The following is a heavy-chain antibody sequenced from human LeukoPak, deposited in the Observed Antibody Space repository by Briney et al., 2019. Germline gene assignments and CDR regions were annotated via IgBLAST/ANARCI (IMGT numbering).Heavy chain of an antibody. V-gene: IGHV3-23*01. Sequence: GGSLRLSCAASEFTFRSQVMSWVRQAPGKGLEWISAIVGSGSTTHYADSVKGRFTISRDNSNNTLYLEMNSLRPEDTAVYYCVKEASWSGYYITYYFDYWGQGTLVTVSS. J-gene: IGHJ4*02. CDR2: IVGSGSTT. CDR3: VKEASWSGYYITYYFDY. CDR1: EFTFRSQV. D-gene: IGHD3-3*01.